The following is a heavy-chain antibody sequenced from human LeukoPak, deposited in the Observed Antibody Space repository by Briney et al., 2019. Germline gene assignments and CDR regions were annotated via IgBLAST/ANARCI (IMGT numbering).Heavy chain of an antibody. Sequence: PSQTLSLTCTVSGGSISRGDYYWSWIRQPPGKGLEWIGYIYYSGSTYYNPSLKSRVTISVDTSTNQFSLKLHSVTAADTAVHYCARTGGTIDYWGQGTLVTVSS. J-gene: IGHJ4*02. CDR1: GGSISRGDYY. CDR3: ARTGGTIDY. V-gene: IGHV4-30-4*01. D-gene: IGHD2-8*02. CDR2: IYYSGST.